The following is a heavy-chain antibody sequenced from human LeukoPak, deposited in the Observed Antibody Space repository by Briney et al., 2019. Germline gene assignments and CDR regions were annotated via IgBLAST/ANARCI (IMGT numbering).Heavy chain of an antibody. J-gene: IGHJ5*02. CDR2: ISSSASTI. Sequence: PGGSLRLSCAASGFIFSSYEMNWGRQAPGKGQGWVSYISSSASTIYCADSVKGRFTISRDNAKNSLYLQMNSLRAEDTAVYYCARDPLSDSPWGQGTLVTVSS. CDR1: GFIFSSYE. CDR3: ARDPLSDSP. D-gene: IGHD2-15*01. V-gene: IGHV3-48*03.